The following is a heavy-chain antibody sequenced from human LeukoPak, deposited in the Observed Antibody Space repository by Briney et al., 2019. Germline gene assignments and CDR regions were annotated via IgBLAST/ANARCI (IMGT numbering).Heavy chain of an antibody. CDR1: GYTFTSYG. D-gene: IGHD3-22*01. CDR3: ARDGYENYYDSSGYEGY. CDR2: ISAYNGNT. Sequence: ASVKVSCKASGYTFTSYGISWVRQAPGQGLEWMGWISAYNGNTNYAQKLQGRVTMTTDTSTSTAYMELRSLRSDDTAVYYCARDGYENYYDSSGYEGYWGQGTPVTVSS. V-gene: IGHV1-18*01. J-gene: IGHJ4*02.